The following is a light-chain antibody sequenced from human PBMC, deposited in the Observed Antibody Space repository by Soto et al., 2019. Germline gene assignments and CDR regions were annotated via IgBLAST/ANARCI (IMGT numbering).Light chain of an antibody. Sequence: EIVLTQSPGTLSLSPGERATLSCRASQSLRYSYLAWYQKKPGQAPRLLIYGASSRATGIAARFSGSGSGTDFALAISRLEPDGLAVYYCQHYVSSPWTFDQGTKVEIK. CDR3: QHYVSSPWT. CDR1: QSLRYSY. J-gene: IGKJ1*01. CDR2: GAS. V-gene: IGKV3-20*01.